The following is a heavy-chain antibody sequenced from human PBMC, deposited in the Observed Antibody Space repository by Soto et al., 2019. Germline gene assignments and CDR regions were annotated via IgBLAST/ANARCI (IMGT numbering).Heavy chain of an antibody. J-gene: IGHJ6*02. CDR3: VRQGIDYLHGLVDV. Sequence: QVQLQQSGPRLVKPSETLSLTCTVSSGPDRSHNWGWIRQPPGRGLVWIGYVYYTGDTAYNPSLRGLVTISADTSTNDISMPLNSVTAAYTAVYYCVRQGIDYLHGLVDVWGQGTTVSVSS. CDR2: VYYTGDT. V-gene: IGHV4-59*08. CDR1: SGPDRSHN. D-gene: IGHD4-17*01.